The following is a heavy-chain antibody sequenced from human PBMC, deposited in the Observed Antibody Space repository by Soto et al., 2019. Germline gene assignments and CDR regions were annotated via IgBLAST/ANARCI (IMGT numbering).Heavy chain of an antibody. Sequence: VQLLESGGGLVQPGGSLRLSCAASGFTFSSYAMSWVRQAPGKGLEWVSGISGSGGSTYYADSVKGRFTISRDNSKNTLYLQMNSLRAEDTAVYYCAKDRKSGSGWYWDYWGQGTLVTVSS. CDR3: AKDRKSGSGWYWDY. CDR1: GFTFSSYA. D-gene: IGHD6-19*01. J-gene: IGHJ4*02. CDR2: ISGSGGST. V-gene: IGHV3-23*01.